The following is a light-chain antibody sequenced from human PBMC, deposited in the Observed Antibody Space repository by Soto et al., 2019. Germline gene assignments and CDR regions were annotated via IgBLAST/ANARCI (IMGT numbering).Light chain of an antibody. J-gene: IGLJ2*01. V-gene: IGLV3-1*01. Sequence: SYELTQPPSVSVSPGQTASITCSGDKLGDKYVCWYQQKPGQSPVVVIYQDTKRPSGIPERFSGSKSGNTATLTISGTQAMDEADYYCQAWDSTTVLFGGGTKVTVL. CDR1: KLGDKY. CDR2: QDT. CDR3: QAWDSTTVL.